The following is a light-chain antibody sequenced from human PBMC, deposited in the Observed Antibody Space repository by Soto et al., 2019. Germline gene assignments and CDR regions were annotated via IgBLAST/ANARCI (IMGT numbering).Light chain of an antibody. J-gene: IGLJ2*01. Sequence: QLVLTQSPSASASLGASVKLTCTLSSGHSSYAIAWHQQQPEKGPRNLMKLNSDGSHSKGDGIPDRFSGSSSGAERYLTISSLQSEDEADYYCQTWGTGIHVVFGGGTKLTVL. CDR3: QTWGTGIHVV. V-gene: IGLV4-69*01. CDR1: SGHSSYA. CDR2: LNSDGSH.